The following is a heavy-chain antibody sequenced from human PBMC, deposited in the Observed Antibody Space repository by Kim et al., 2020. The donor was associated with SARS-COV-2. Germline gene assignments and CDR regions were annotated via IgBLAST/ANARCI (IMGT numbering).Heavy chain of an antibody. CDR1: GGSISSSSYY. Sequence: SETLSLTCTVSGGSISSSSYYWGWIRQPPGKGLEWIGSIYYSGSTYYNPSLKSRVTISVDTSKNQFSLKLSSVTAADTAVYYCARLCTNGVCYPYSPYYYGMDVWGQVTTVTVSS. CDR2: IYYSGST. D-gene: IGHD2-8*01. V-gene: IGHV4-39*01. CDR3: ARLCTNGVCYPYSPYYYGMDV. J-gene: IGHJ6*02.